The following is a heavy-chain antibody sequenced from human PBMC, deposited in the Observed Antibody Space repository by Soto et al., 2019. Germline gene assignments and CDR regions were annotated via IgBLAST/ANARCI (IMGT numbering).Heavy chain of an antibody. CDR1: GYTFTSYG. CDR3: ARLNSAYAVDY. D-gene: IGHD5-12*01. Sequence: GASVKVSCKASGYTFTSYGFSWVRQAPGQRPEWMGGISTGKDDKRDAQKFRDRVTMTTDTSTSTAYMELRSLRSDDTAVYYCARLNSAYAVDYWGQGTLVTVSS. V-gene: IGHV1-18*04. J-gene: IGHJ4*02. CDR2: ISTGKDDK.